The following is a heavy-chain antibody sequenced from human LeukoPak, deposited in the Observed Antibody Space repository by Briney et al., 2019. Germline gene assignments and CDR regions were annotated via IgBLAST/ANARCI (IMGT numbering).Heavy chain of an antibody. Sequence: SETLSLTCAVSGYSISSGYYWGWIRQPPGKGLEWFGSIYHSGSTYYTPSLKSRVTISVDTSKNQFSLKLSSVTAADTAVYYCASVSPGGWYSWRRAFDIWGQGTMVTVSS. J-gene: IGHJ3*02. CDR3: ASVSPGGWYSWRRAFDI. D-gene: IGHD6-19*01. CDR2: IYHSGST. V-gene: IGHV4-38-2*01. CDR1: GYSISSGYY.